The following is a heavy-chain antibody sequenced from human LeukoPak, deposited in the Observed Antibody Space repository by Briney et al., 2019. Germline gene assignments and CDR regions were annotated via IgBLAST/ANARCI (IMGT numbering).Heavy chain of an antibody. Sequence: PSETLSLTCTVCGVSISSYYWSWIRQPPGKGLEWIGYIYYSGTTNYNPSLKSRVTISVDTSKNQFSLKLSSVTAADTAVYYCARHSGSYYYWGQGTLVTVSS. CDR1: GVSISSYY. CDR3: ARHSGSYYY. J-gene: IGHJ4*02. CDR2: IYYSGTT. V-gene: IGHV4-59*08. D-gene: IGHD1-26*01.